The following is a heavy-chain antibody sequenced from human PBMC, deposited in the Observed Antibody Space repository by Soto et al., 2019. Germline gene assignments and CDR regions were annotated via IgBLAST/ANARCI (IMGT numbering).Heavy chain of an antibody. V-gene: IGHV3-23*01. CDR2: ISGSGGST. Sequence: PGGSLRLSCAASGFTFSSYAMSWVRQAPGKGLEWVSAISGSGGSTYYADSVKGRFTIPRDNSKNTLYLQMNSLRAEDTAVYYCAKSPRGYYYYLDVWGKGTTVTVSS. CDR1: GFTFSSYA. CDR3: AKSPRGYYYYLDV. J-gene: IGHJ6*03.